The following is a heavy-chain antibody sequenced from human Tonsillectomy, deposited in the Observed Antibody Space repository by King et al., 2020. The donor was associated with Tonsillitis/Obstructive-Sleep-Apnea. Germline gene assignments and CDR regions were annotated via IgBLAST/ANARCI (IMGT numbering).Heavy chain of an antibody. Sequence: VKLQQSGPGLVKPSQPLSLTCAISGDSVSSNSAAWNWIRQSPSRGLEWLGRTYYRSKWYNAYAVSVKSRITINPDTSKNQFSLQLNSVTPEDTAVYYCARDRHMDGYDSARAFDYWGQGTLVTVSS. CDR2: TYYRSKWYN. CDR3: ARDRHMDGYDSARAFDY. CDR1: GDSVSSNSAA. J-gene: IGHJ4*02. D-gene: IGHD5-12*01. V-gene: IGHV6-1*01.